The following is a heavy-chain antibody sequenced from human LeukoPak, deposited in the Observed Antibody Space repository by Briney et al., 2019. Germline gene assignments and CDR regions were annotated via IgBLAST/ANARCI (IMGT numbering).Heavy chain of an antibody. CDR1: GGSINSGSYY. J-gene: IGHJ6*03. CDR3: ARGRDYYDSSGYYPTYYYYYMDV. D-gene: IGHD3-22*01. Sequence: SQTLSLTCTVSGGSINSGSYYWSWIRQPAGKGLEWIGRIYTSGSTNYNPSLKSRVTISVDTSKNQFSLKLSSVTAADTAVYYCARGRDYYDSSGYYPTYYYYYMDVWGKGTTVTVSS. V-gene: IGHV4-61*02. CDR2: IYTSGST.